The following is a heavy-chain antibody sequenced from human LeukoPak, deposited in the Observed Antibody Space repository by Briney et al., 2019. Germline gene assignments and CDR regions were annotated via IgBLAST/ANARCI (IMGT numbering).Heavy chain of an antibody. CDR3: AKESPYSSPRNYYFDY. V-gene: IGHV3-66*01. CDR1: GFGVSVNY. Sequence: GGSLRLSCAASGFGVSVNYMSWVRQAPGKGLEWVSVLYASGTTKYADSVKGRFTISRDTSDNTLNLQMNGLGAEDSAIYYCAKESPYSSPRNYYFDYWGQGALVTVSS. CDR2: LYASGTT. J-gene: IGHJ4*02. D-gene: IGHD2-15*01.